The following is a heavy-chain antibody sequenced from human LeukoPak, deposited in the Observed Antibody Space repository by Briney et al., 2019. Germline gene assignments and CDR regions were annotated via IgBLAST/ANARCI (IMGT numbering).Heavy chain of an antibody. CDR1: GFTFSNYA. V-gene: IGHV3-23*01. CDR2: INGGGDNT. Sequence: QPGGSLRLSCAASGFTFSNYAMSWVRQAPGKGLEWVSAINGGGDNTYYADSAKGRFTVSRDNSKNTLCLQMNSLRAEDTALYFCAKASQWTSDYWGQGTLVTVSS. D-gene: IGHD6-19*01. J-gene: IGHJ4*02. CDR3: AKASQWTSDY.